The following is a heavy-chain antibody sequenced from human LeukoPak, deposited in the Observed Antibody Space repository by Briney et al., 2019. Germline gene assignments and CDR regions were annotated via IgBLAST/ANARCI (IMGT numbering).Heavy chain of an antibody. CDR1: GGSIYNYY. CDR2: IYTSGST. Sequence: TSETLSLTCTVSGGSIYNYYWSWIRQPAGKGLERIGRIYTSGSTDYSPSLKSRVTMSLDTSKSQFSLNLYSVTAADTAVYFCARESKTYDGSGYYHDSWGQGTLVTVSS. D-gene: IGHD3-22*01. V-gene: IGHV4-4*07. J-gene: IGHJ4*02. CDR3: ARESKTYDGSGYYHDS.